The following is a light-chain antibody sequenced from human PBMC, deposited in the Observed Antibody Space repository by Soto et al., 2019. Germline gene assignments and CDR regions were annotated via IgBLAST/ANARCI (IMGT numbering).Light chain of an antibody. CDR3: SSYTSSSSYV. Sequence: QSVLTQPRSVSGSPGQSVTISCTGTSSDVGVYDYVSWYQQHPGKAPQLMIYEVSNRPSGVSNRFSGSKSGNTASLTISGLQAEDEADYHCSSYTSSSSYVFGTGTKVTVL. CDR1: SSDVGVYDY. J-gene: IGLJ1*01. CDR2: EVS. V-gene: IGLV2-14*01.